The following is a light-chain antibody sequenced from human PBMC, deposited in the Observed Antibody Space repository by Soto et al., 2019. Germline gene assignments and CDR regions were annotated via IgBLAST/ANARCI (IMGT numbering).Light chain of an antibody. Sequence: DIQMTQSPSSLSASVGDRVTITCRASQSISSYLNWYQQKPGKAPKLLIYDASSLESGVPSRFSGSGPGTEFTLTISSLQPDDFATYYCQQYNSYSLFGPGTKVDIK. CDR1: QSISSY. V-gene: IGKV1-5*01. CDR2: DAS. J-gene: IGKJ3*01. CDR3: QQYNSYSL.